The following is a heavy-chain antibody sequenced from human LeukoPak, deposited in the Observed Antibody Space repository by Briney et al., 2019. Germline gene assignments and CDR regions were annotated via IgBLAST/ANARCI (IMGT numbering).Heavy chain of an antibody. CDR3: ARAGRGLRYFDWLTHDY. Sequence: GGSLRLSCAAPGFTFSSYWMHWVRQAPGKGLMWVSRINSDGRGTNYADSVKGRFTISRDNAKNTVYLQMNSLRVEDTAVYYCARAGRGLRYFDWLTHDYWGQGTLVTVSS. CDR2: INSDGRGT. CDR1: GFTFSSYW. J-gene: IGHJ4*02. D-gene: IGHD3-9*01. V-gene: IGHV3-74*01.